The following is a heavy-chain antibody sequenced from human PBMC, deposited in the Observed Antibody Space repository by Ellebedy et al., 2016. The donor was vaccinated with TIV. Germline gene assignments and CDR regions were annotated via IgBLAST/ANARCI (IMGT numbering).Heavy chain of an antibody. J-gene: IGHJ4*02. CDR1: GGSFSGYY. V-gene: IGHV4-34*01. CDR2: INHSGST. CDR3: ARGGYYGSGSSFGY. D-gene: IGHD3-10*01. Sequence: SETLSLXXAVYGGSFSGYYWSWIRQPPGKGLEWIGEINHSGSTNYNPSLKSRVTISVDTSKNQFSLKLSSVTAADTAVYYCARGGYYGSGSSFGYWGQGTLVTVSS.